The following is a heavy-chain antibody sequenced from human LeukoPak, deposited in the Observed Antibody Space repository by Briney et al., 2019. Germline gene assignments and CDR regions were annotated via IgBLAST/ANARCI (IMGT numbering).Heavy chain of an antibody. Sequence: GGSLRLFCAASGFTFSSCAMHGVRQDPGKGLVGVAVISYDGSNKYYADSVKGRFTISRDNSKNTLYLQMDSLRAEDTAVYYCARSLFDCSGTPYYYYFDMDVWGKGTTVTVSS. CDR1: GFTFSSCA. CDR3: ARSLFDCSGTPYYYYFDMDV. V-gene: IGHV3-30*04. J-gene: IGHJ6*03. D-gene: IGHD3-10*02. CDR2: ISYDGSNK.